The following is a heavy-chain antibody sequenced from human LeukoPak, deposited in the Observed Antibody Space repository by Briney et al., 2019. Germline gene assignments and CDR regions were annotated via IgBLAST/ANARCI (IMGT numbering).Heavy chain of an antibody. D-gene: IGHD6-13*01. CDR3: ARMGSSWYSNY. CDR1: GFTFISFG. V-gene: IGHV3-66*01. CDR2: IYSGGST. J-gene: IGHJ4*02. Sequence: GGSLRLSCAASGFTFISFGMNWVRQAPGKGLEWVSVIYSGGSTHYADSVKARFTISRDNSKNTLYLQMNSLRAEDTAVYYCARMGSSWYSNYWGQGTLVTVSS.